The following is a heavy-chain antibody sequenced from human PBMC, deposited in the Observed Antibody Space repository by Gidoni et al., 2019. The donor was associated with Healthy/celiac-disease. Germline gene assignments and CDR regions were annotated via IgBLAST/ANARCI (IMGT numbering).Heavy chain of an antibody. CDR2: IYHSGST. Sequence: QVQLQESGPGLVKPSGTLSLTCAVSGGSISSSNWWSWVRQPPGKGLEWIGEIYHSGSTNYNPSLKSRVTISVDKSKNQFSLKLSSVTAADTAVYYCARVGYYYDSSGYYGAFDIWGQGTMVTVSS. CDR3: ARVGYYYDSSGYYGAFDI. V-gene: IGHV4-4*02. CDR1: GGSISSSNW. D-gene: IGHD3-22*01. J-gene: IGHJ3*02.